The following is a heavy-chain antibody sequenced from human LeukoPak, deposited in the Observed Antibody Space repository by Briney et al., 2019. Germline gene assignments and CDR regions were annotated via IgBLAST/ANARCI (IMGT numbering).Heavy chain of an antibody. J-gene: IGHJ4*02. V-gene: IGHV3-48*04. CDR1: GFTLSNND. Sequence: GGSLRLPCVAFGFTLSNNDMNWVRQAPGKGLEWVSYISRSSTTIYYADSVKGRFTISRDNAKNTLYLQMNSLRVEDTAVYYCAKDLSSGNSIWGQGALVTVFS. CDR3: AKDLSSGNSI. CDR2: ISRSSTTI. D-gene: IGHD4-23*01.